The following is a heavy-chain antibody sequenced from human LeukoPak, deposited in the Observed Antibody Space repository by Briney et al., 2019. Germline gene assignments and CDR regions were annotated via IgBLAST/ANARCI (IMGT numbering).Heavy chain of an antibody. Sequence: SETLSLTCAVSGDSFSSHYWTWIRQSPGTGLEWIGYISHIGRTNYNPSLKSRVSISVDTSKNQFSLRLNSVTAADTAVFYCARLYRPLVRGIHSASYYFDYWGQGTLATVSS. D-gene: IGHD3-10*01. CDR3: ARLYRPLVRGIHSASYYFDY. CDR2: ISHIGRT. J-gene: IGHJ4*02. CDR1: GDSFSSHY. V-gene: IGHV4-59*08.